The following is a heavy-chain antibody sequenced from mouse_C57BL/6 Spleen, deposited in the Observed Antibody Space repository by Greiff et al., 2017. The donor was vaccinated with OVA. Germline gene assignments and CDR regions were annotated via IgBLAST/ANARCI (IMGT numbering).Heavy chain of an antibody. CDR3: TYYDYPFAY. Sequence: EVKLQQSGAELVRPGASVKLSCTASGFNIKDYYMHWVKQRPEQGLEWIGRIDPEDGDTEYAPKFQGKATMTADTSSNTAYLQLSSLTSEDTAVYYCTYYDYPFAYWGQGTLVTVSA. D-gene: IGHD2-4*01. V-gene: IGHV14-1*01. CDR1: GFNIKDYY. CDR2: IDPEDGDT. J-gene: IGHJ3*01.